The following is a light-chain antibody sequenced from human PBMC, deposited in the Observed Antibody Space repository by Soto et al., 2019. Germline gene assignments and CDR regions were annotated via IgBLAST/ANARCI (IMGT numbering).Light chain of an antibody. Sequence: QSVLTQPASVSGSPGQSITISCTGTSSDVGSYNLVSWYQQRPGKAPKLLIFEDNKRPSGVSNRVSGSKSGNTASLTISRIQAEDVADYSCCSYAGTNTYILFGGGTKLTV. CDR3: CSYAGTNTYIL. CDR2: EDN. V-gene: IGLV2-23*01. CDR1: SSDVGSYNL. J-gene: IGLJ2*01.